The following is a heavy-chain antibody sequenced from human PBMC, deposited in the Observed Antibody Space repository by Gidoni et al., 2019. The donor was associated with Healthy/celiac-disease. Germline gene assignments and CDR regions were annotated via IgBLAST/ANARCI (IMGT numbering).Heavy chain of an antibody. J-gene: IGHJ6*02. V-gene: IGHV3-13*01. Sequence: EVQLVESGGGLVQPGGSLRLSCAASGFTFSSYDMHWVRQATGKGLEWVSAIGTAGDTYYPGSVKGRFTISRENAKNSLYLQMNSLRAGDTAVYYCAREFDYYGMDVWGQGTTVTVSS. CDR1: GFTFSSYD. CDR3: AREFDYYGMDV. CDR2: IGTAGDT.